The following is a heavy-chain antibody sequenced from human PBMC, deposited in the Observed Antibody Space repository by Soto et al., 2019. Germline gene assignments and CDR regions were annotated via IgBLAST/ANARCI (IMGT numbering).Heavy chain of an antibody. J-gene: IGHJ6*02. CDR3: ARAWRASGAPYYYYYYGMDV. D-gene: IGHD1-26*01. CDR1: GGSFSGYY. V-gene: IGHV4-34*01. CDR2: INHSGST. Sequence: SETLSLTCAVYGGSFSGYYWSWIRQPPGKGLEWIGEINHSGSTNYNPSLKSRVTISVDTSKNQFSLKLSSVTAADTAVYYCARAWRASGAPYYYYYYGMDVWGQGTTVTVSS.